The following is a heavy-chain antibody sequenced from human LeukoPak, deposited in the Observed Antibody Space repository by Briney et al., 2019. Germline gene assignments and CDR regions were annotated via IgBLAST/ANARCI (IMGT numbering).Heavy chain of an antibody. CDR1: GFTFSSYA. D-gene: IGHD2-2*01. Sequence: GGSLRLSCAASGFTFSSYAMSWVRQAPGKGLEWVSAISGSGGSTYYADSVKGRFTISRDNSKNTLYLQMNSLRAEDTAVYYRAKEVWKYQLLSDLDYWGQGTLVTVSS. CDR3: AKEVWKYQLLSDLDY. CDR2: ISGSGGST. V-gene: IGHV3-23*01. J-gene: IGHJ4*02.